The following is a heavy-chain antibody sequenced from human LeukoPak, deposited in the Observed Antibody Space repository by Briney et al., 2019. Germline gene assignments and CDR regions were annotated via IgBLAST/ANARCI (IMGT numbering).Heavy chain of an antibody. CDR2: ISSNGGST. Sequence: GGSLRLSCSASGFTFSSYVMHWVRQAPGKGLEYVSAISSNGGSTYYADSVKGRFTISRDNSKNTLYLQMSSLRAEDTAVYYCVKSKGPATGEMVTIYDYWGQGTLVTVSS. V-gene: IGHV3-64D*06. CDR1: GFTFSSYV. CDR3: VKSKGPATGEMVTIYDY. D-gene: IGHD5-24*01. J-gene: IGHJ4*02.